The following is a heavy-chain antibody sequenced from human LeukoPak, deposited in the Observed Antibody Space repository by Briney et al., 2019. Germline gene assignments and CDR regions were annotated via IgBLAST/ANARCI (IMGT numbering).Heavy chain of an antibody. CDR1: AFTFSSYE. D-gene: IGHD6-13*01. Sequence: GGSLRRSCEASAFTFSSYEMNWVRRAPGKGLEWVSYISSSGKTIYYADSTKGRFTVSRDNAKNSLYLQMNSLRAEDTAVYYCATTSIAAAVPGCFDYWGQGTLVTVFS. V-gene: IGHV3-48*03. CDR3: ATTSIAAAVPGCFDY. J-gene: IGHJ4*02. CDR2: ISSSGKTI.